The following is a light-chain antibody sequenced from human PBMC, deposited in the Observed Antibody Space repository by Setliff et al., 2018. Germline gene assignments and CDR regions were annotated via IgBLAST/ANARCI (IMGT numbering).Light chain of an antibody. V-gene: IGLV2-14*03. J-gene: IGLJ1*01. CDR2: AVS. CDR3: CSYAGSSTLNYV. Sequence: QSALTQPASVSGSPGQSITISCSGTSSDVGSYDLVSWYQQHPGKAPKLIIYAVSDRPSGVSNRFSGSKSGNTASLTISGLQTEDEADYHCCSYAGSSTLNYVFGTGTKGTV. CDR1: SSDVGSYDL.